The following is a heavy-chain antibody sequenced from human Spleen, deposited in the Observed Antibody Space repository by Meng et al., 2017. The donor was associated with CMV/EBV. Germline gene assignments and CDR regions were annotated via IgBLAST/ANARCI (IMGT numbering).Heavy chain of an antibody. Sequence: ASVKVSCKASGGTFSSYAISWVRQAPGQGLEWMGRINPDGGTTTYAQKFRGGLTLTSDTSTNTVYMELSRLRSEDTAVYYCTRDLVGYDAFDIWGQGTLVTVSS. V-gene: IGHV1-46*01. D-gene: IGHD3-22*01. CDR3: TRDLVGYDAFDI. CDR1: GGTFSSYA. CDR2: INPDGGTT. J-gene: IGHJ3*02.